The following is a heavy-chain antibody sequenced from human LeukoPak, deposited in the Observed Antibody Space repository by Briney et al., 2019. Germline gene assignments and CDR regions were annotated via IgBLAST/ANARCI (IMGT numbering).Heavy chain of an antibody. CDR2: INSDGRST. CDR3: ARGITIFGVVTLYYYYGMDV. Sequence: GSLSLSCAASGFPFSSYWMHWVRPAPGKGLVWVSRINSDGRSTSYSDSVKGRSTISRDNAKNTLYLQMNSLRAEDTAVYYCARGITIFGVVTLYYYYGMDVWGQGTTVTVSS. D-gene: IGHD3-3*01. CDR1: GFPFSSYW. J-gene: IGHJ6*02. V-gene: IGHV3-74*01.